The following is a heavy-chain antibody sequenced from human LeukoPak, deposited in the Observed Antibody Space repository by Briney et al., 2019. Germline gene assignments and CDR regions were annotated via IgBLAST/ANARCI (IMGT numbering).Heavy chain of an antibody. CDR2: IYTSGST. V-gene: IGHV4-4*09. D-gene: IGHD1-14*01. Sequence: SETLSLTCTVSGGSISSYYWGWIRQPPGKGLEWIGYIYTSGSTNYNPSLKSRVTISVDTSKNQFSLKLSSVTAADTAVYYCARRPRTAGYYMDVWGKGTTVTVSS. CDR3: ARRPRTAGYYMDV. J-gene: IGHJ6*03. CDR1: GGSISSYY.